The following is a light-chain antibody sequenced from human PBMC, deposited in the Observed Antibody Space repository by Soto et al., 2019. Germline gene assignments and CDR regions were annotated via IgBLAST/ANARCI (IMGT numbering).Light chain of an antibody. Sequence: QSALTQPASVSGSPGQSITISCTGTSSDVGDYDYVSWYQQYAGKAPKMMIYEVSNRPSGVSNRFSGSKSGNTASLTIPGLQAEDEADYYCSSYRSSNTLLFGGGTKVTVL. CDR3: SSYRSSNTLL. V-gene: IGLV2-14*01. J-gene: IGLJ2*01. CDR2: EVS. CDR1: SSDVGDYDY.